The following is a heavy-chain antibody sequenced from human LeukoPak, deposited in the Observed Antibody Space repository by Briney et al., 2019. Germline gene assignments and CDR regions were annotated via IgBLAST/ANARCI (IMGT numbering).Heavy chain of an antibody. CDR3: ARHHTRTYAPDAFDI. V-gene: IGHV5-51*01. CDR2: IYPGDSDT. D-gene: IGHD2-8*01. J-gene: IGHJ3*02. CDR1: GYSFTSYW. Sequence: GESLKISCKGSGYSFTSYWIGWVRQMPGKGLEWMGIIYPGDSDTRYSPSFQGQVTISADKSISTAYLQWSSLKASDTAMYYCARHHTRTYAPDAFDIWGQGTMVTVSS.